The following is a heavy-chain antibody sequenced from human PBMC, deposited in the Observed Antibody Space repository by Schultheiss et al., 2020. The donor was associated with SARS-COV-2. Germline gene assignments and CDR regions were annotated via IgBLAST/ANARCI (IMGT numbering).Heavy chain of an antibody. CDR2: IYPGDSDT. V-gene: IGHV5-51*01. Sequence: GESLKISCKGSGYSFTSYWIGWVRQMPGKGLEWMGIIYPGDSDTRYSPSFQGQVTISADKSISTAYLQWSSLKASDTAMYYCARLGIAPGIAAAGSFDYWGQGTLVTVSS. D-gene: IGHD6-13*01. J-gene: IGHJ4*02. CDR1: GYSFTSYW. CDR3: ARLGIAPGIAAAGSFDY.